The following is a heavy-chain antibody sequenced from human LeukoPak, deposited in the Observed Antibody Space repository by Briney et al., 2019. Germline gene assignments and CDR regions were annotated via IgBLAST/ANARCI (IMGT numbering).Heavy chain of an antibody. CDR1: AFTFSYYY. V-gene: IGHV3-11*01. J-gene: IGHJ4*02. CDR3: ARSHPYSSSWYGSVYFDY. D-gene: IGHD6-13*01. CDR2: LSSSGNTI. Sequence: GGSLRLSCAASAFTFSYYYLVWHRQAQGQGWVGVTNLSSSGNTIYYADSVKDRFTISRDNAKNSLYLQMNSLRAEDTAVYYCARSHPYSSSWYGSVYFDYWGQGTLVTVSS.